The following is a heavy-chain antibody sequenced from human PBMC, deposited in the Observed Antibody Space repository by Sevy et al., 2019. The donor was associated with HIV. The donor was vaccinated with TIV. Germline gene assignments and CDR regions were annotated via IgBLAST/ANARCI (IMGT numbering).Heavy chain of an antibody. CDR3: ARDTAMGQNWFDP. V-gene: IGHV1-69*13. CDR1: GGTFSSYA. J-gene: IGHJ5*02. Sequence: ASVKVSCKASGGTFSSYAISWVQQAPGQGLEWMGGIIPIFGTANYAQKFQGRVTITADESTSTAYMELSSLRSEDTAVYYCARDTAMGQNWFDPWGQGTLVTVSS. D-gene: IGHD5-18*01. CDR2: IIPIFGTA.